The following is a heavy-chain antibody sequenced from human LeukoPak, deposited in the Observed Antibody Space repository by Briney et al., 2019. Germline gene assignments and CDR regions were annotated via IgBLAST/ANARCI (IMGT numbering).Heavy chain of an antibody. Sequence: GGSLRLSCAASGFTFSSYWMSWVRQAPGKGLEWVANIKQDGSEKYYVDSVKGRSTISRDNAKNSLYLQMNSLRAEDTAVYYCARSEGGIYYDFWSGPKYYFDYWGQGTLVTVSS. D-gene: IGHD3-3*01. CDR1: GFTFSSYW. CDR3: ARSEGGIYYDFWSGPKYYFDY. J-gene: IGHJ4*02. V-gene: IGHV3-7*01. CDR2: IKQDGSEK.